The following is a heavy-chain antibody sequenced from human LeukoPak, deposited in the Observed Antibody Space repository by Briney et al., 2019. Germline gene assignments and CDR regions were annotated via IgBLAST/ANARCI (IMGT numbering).Heavy chain of an antibody. CDR3: AKGSKWELLGGFDY. D-gene: IGHD1-26*01. CDR1: GFTFSSYA. V-gene: IGHV3-23*01. CDR2: INNNGGST. Sequence: GGSLRLSCAASGFTFSSYAMSWVRQAPGKGLEWVSTINNNGGSTSYADSVKGRFTISRDNSKNTLYLQMNSLRAEDTAVYYCAKGSKWELLGGFDYWGQGALVTVSS. J-gene: IGHJ4*02.